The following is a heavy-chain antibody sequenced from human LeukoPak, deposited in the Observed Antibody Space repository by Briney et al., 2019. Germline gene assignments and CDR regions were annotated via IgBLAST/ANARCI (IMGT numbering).Heavy chain of an antibody. J-gene: IGHJ4*02. Sequence: SQTLSLTCTVSGGSISSGGYYWSWIRQHPGKGLEWIGYIYYSGSTYYNPSLKSRVTISVDTSKNQFSLKLSSETAADTAVYYCARSNGGYYYDSSVSLYYFDYWGQGTLVTVSS. CDR3: ARSNGGYYYDSSVSLYYFDY. CDR1: GGSISSGGYY. V-gene: IGHV4-31*03. CDR2: IYYSGST. D-gene: IGHD3-22*01.